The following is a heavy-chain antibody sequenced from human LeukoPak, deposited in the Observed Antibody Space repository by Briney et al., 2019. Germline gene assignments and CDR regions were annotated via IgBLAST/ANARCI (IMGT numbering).Heavy chain of an antibody. V-gene: IGHV5-51*01. CDR1: GYSFTNYW. Sequence: GESLKISCKVSGYSFTNYWIGWVRQMPGKGLEWMGIIYPGASDTRYSPSFQGQVTISADKYISTAYLQWSSLKASDTAMYYCARGRFEYSSPNFDYWGQGTLVTVSS. J-gene: IGHJ4*02. D-gene: IGHD6-6*01. CDR2: IYPGASDT. CDR3: ARGRFEYSSPNFDY.